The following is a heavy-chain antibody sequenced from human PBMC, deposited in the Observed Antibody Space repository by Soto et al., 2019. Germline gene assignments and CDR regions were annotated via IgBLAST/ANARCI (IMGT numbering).Heavy chain of an antibody. J-gene: IGHJ4*02. CDR2: LLRPGRST. D-gene: IGHD1-26*01. CDR1: GLMFSDYA. CDR3: ARDLAFDYYLDY. V-gene: IGHV3-23*01. Sequence: GSQNLSCAASGLMFSDYAVTWARQAPGKELEWVSGLLRPGRSTYYADSVKGRFTISGDTSANTVYLQMDSLRSDDTAVYYCARDLAFDYYLDYWGQGTLVTVSS.